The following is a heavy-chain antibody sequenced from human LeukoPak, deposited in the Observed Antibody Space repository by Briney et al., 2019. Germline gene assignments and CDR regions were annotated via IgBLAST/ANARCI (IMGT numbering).Heavy chain of an antibody. CDR1: GGSFSGYY. Sequence: KPSETLSLTCAVYGGSFSGYYWSWIRQPPGKGLEWIGEINHSGSTNYNPSLKSRVTISVDTSKNQFSLKLSSVTAADTAVYYCARVKCSSTSCPPDDAFDIWGQGTMVTVSS. CDR2: INHSGST. V-gene: IGHV4-34*01. CDR3: ARVKCSSTSCPPDDAFDI. D-gene: IGHD2-2*01. J-gene: IGHJ3*02.